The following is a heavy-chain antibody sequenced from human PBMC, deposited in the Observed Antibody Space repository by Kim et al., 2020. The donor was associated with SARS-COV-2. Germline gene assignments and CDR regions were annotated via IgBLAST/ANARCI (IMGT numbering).Heavy chain of an antibody. CDR2: ISSSSSYI. Sequence: GGSLRLSCAASGFTFSSYSMNWVRQAPGKGLEWVSSISSSSSYIYYADSVKGRFTISRDNAKNSLYLQMNSLRAEDTAVYYCARDHYPREITIFGVVTYNWFDPWGQGTLVTVSS. J-gene: IGHJ5*02. CDR1: GFTFSSYS. CDR3: ARDHYPREITIFGVVTYNWFDP. D-gene: IGHD3-3*01. V-gene: IGHV3-21*01.